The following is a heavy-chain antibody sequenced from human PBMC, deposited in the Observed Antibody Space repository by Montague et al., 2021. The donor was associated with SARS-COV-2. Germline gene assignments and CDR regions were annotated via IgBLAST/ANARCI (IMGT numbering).Heavy chain of an antibody. J-gene: IGHJ4*02. CDR3: VSEGRSSAYVMDY. D-gene: IGHD3-22*01. CDR1: GASMSGSY. V-gene: IGHV4-59*01. CDR2: IYSSGST. Sequence: SETLSLTCTVSGASMSGSYWGWVRQPPGKGPEWIGKIYSSGSTHYNPSLKSRVTISVDTSKSQFSLRLTSVTAADTAVYYCVSEGRSSAYVMDYWGQGTLVTVSS.